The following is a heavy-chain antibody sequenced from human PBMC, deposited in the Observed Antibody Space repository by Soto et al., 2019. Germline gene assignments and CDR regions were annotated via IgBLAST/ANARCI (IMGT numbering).Heavy chain of an antibody. CDR3: ARDRPSFDSNLSEYDYYGMDV. J-gene: IGHJ6*02. D-gene: IGHD4-4*01. V-gene: IGHV1-2*04. Sequence: ASVKVSCKASGYTFTGYYMHWVRQAPGQGLEWMGWLNPNSGGTNYAQKFQGWVTMTRDTSISTAYMELSRLRSDDTAVYYCARDRPSFDSNLSEYDYYGMDVWGQGTTVTVSS. CDR2: LNPNSGGT. CDR1: GYTFTGYY.